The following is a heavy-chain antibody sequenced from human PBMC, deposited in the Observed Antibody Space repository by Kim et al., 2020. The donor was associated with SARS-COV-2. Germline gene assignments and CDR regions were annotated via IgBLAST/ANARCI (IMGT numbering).Heavy chain of an antibody. CDR1: GFSLSSYG. J-gene: IGHJ1*01. CDR3: AKDGLGYSYGELDH. CDR2: ISSDGINK. V-gene: IGHV3-30*18. D-gene: IGHD5-12*01. Sequence: GGSLRLSCAASGFSLSSYGIHWVRLAPGKGLEWLSLISSDGINKFYGDSVKGRFTISRDTANNTVFLQMNGLRTEDTALYYCAKDGLGYSYGELDHWGQG.